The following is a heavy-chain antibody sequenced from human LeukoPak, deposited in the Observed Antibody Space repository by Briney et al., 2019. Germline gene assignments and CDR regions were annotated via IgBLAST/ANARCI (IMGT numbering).Heavy chain of an antibody. CDR2: INPNNGDT. J-gene: IGHJ4*02. D-gene: IGHD2-2*01. CDR3: ARDRIGDCGTTSCYLAY. CDR1: GYTFTGYY. V-gene: IGHV1-2*02. Sequence: ASVKVSCKASGYTFTGYYMHWVRQAPGQGLEWMGWINPNNGDTNYAQKFQGRVTMTRDTSIKTAYMDLGSLRSDDTAVYYCARDRIGDCGTTSCYLAYWGQGTQVTV.